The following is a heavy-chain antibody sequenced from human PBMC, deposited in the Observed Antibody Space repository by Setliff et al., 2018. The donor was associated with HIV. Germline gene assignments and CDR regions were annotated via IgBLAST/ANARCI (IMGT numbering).Heavy chain of an antibody. CDR3: ARTLTYXXXGSFSSGPADY. V-gene: IGHV1-3*04. CDR2: INTGDGNT. D-gene: IGHD3-22*01. Sequence: ASVKXSCXASGYTFTTYAMIXVRQAXGQSLXVRGWINTGDGNTRLSQKFQGRVTISRDTSASTAYVELYSLTSEDTAVYYCARTLTYXXXGSFSSGPADYWGLGTLVTVSS. CDR1: GYTFTTYA. J-gene: IGHJ4*02.